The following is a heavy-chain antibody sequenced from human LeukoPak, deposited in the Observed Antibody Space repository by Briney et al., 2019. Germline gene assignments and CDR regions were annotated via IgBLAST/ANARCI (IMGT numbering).Heavy chain of an antibody. D-gene: IGHD3-3*01. CDR1: GGSTSSYY. Sequence: SETLSLTCIVSGGSTSSYYWSWIRQPPGKGREWIGYIHYSGSTNYNPSLKSRVTISLDTSKNQFSLKLSSVTAADTAVYYCARLFWSDSHSFDYWGQGTLVTVSS. V-gene: IGHV4-59*01. J-gene: IGHJ4*02. CDR2: IHYSGST. CDR3: ARLFWSDSHSFDY.